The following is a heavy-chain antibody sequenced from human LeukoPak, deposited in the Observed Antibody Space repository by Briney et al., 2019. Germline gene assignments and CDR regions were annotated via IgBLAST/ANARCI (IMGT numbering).Heavy chain of an antibody. V-gene: IGHV1-2*06. CDR3: ALTFSENAYDI. Sequence: ASVKVSCKSSGYTFTNYYVHWERQAPGQGLEWMGRINPSSGVTNYAQTFQGRVTMTRDTSITTAYMELSSLRSDDTAVYYCALTFSENAYDIWGQGTMISVSS. D-gene: IGHD1-26*01. CDR1: GYTFTNYY. CDR2: INPSSGVT. J-gene: IGHJ3*02.